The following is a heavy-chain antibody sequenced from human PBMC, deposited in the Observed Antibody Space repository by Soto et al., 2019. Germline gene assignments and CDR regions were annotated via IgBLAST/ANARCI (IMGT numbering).Heavy chain of an antibody. J-gene: IGHJ5*01. CDR1: GFAFGRYG. CDR2: VSYDGSTT. Sequence: QVQLVESGGGVVQPGRSRTLSCAASGFAFGRYGMHWVRQAPGKGLEWVAVVSYDGSTTYYADSVKGRFTISRDNSKSALFLRMNSLGGDDTAVYYCAKGMEEGAVQDSWGQGILVIVSS. V-gene: IGHV3-30*18. CDR3: AKGMEEGAVQDS. D-gene: IGHD1-26*01.